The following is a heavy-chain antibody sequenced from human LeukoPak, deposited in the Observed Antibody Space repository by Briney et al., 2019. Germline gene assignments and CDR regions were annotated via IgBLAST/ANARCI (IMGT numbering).Heavy chain of an antibody. CDR1: GGSFSGFY. D-gene: IGHD3-10*01. V-gene: IGHV4-34*01. J-gene: IGHJ4*02. Sequence: KSSETLSLTCAVYGGSFSGFYWSWIRHVPGKGLEWIGEINYTGSTSYNPSLKSRVTISVDTSKNQFSLKLSSVTAADTAVYYCARDRYYYGSGSYYFDYWGQGTLVTVSS. CDR2: INYTGST. CDR3: ARDRYYYGSGSYYFDY.